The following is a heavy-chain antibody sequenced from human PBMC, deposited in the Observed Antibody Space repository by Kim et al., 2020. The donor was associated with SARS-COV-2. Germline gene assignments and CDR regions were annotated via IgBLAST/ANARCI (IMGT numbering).Heavy chain of an antibody. D-gene: IGHD3-3*01. CDR1: GGSISSYY. CDR3: ARGGYYDFWSGYYYYGMDV. Sequence: SETMSLTCTVSGGSISSYYWSWIRQPPGKGLEWIGYIYYSGSTNYNPSLKSRVTISVDTSKNQFSLKLSSVTAADTAVYYCARGGYYDFWSGYYYYGMDVWGQGTTVTVSS. J-gene: IGHJ6*02. CDR2: IYYSGST. V-gene: IGHV4-59*13.